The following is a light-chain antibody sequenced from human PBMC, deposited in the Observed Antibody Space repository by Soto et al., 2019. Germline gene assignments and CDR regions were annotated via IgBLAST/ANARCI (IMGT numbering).Light chain of an antibody. CDR2: DAS. V-gene: IGKV3-11*01. CDR1: QSVSSY. Sequence: EIVLTQSPATLSLSPGERATLSCRASQSVSSYLAWYQQKPGQAPRLLIYDASNRATGSPARFSGSGSGTDFTLTISSLELEDFEVYYCQQRSNCPPFTFGPGTKVDIK. J-gene: IGKJ3*01. CDR3: QQRSNCPPFT.